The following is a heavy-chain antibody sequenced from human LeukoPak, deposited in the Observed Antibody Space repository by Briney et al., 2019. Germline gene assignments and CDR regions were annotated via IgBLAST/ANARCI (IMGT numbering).Heavy chain of an antibody. V-gene: IGHV3-23*01. Sequence: GGSLRLSCAVSGFTFSSYAMNWVRQAPGKGLEWVAAIRSGGGSTYYADSVKGRFTISRDNSKNTLYLQMNSLRDEDTAVYYCAKALYSTSWGGYTDVWGKGTTVTVSS. CDR1: GFTFSSYA. D-gene: IGHD6-6*01. CDR2: IRSGGGST. CDR3: AKALYSTSWGGYTDV. J-gene: IGHJ6*03.